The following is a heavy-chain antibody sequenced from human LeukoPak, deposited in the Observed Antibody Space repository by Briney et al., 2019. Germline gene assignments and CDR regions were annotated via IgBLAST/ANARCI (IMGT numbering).Heavy chain of an antibody. CDR2: IIPIFGTA. CDR3: SGYYYDSSGYAIDY. Sequence: SVKVSCKASGGTFSSYAISWVRQAPGQGLEWMGGIIPIFGTANYAQKFQGRVTITADESTSTAYMELSSLRSEDTAVYYCSGYYYDSSGYAIDYWGQGTPVTVSS. J-gene: IGHJ4*02. CDR1: GGTFSSYA. D-gene: IGHD3-22*01. V-gene: IGHV1-69*13.